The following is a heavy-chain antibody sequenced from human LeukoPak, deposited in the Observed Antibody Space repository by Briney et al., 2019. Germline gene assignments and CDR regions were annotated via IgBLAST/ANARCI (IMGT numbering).Heavy chain of an antibody. CDR2: IDSSGGTT. J-gene: IGHJ4*02. CDR3: AKEMSRAAIFDY. Sequence: GGSLRLSCAASGFTFSSYAMSWVRQAPGKGPEWVSAIDSSGGTTYYADSVKGRFTISRDNFNNILFLQMNSLRAEDSALYYCAKEMSRAAIFDYWGQGTLLTVSS. V-gene: IGHV3-23*01. CDR1: GFTFSSYA.